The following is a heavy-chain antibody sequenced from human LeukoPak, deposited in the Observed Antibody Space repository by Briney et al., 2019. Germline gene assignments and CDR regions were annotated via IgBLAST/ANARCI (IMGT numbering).Heavy chain of an antibody. D-gene: IGHD6-19*01. CDR3: ARDGRAVAEAFDI. CDR1: GGSISSSNW. Sequence: SETLSLTCAVSGGSISSSNWWSWVRQPPGQGLEWIGEIYHSGSTNYNPSLKSRVTISVDKSKNQFSQKLSSVTAADTAVYYCARDGRAVAEAFDIWGQGTMVTVSS. V-gene: IGHV4-4*02. CDR2: IYHSGST. J-gene: IGHJ3*02.